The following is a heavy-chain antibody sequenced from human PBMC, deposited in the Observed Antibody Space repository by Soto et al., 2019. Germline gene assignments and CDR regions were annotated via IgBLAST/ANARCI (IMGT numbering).Heavy chain of an antibody. V-gene: IGHV3-23*01. CDR1: GFTFSSYA. CDR2: ITGSGGST. D-gene: IGHD3-16*01. CDR3: AKVDDYNWGSPQH. J-gene: IGHJ1*01. Sequence: EVQLLESGGGLVQPGGSLRLSCAASGFTFSSYAMSWVRQAPGKGLEWVSAITGSGGSTYYADSVKGRFTISRDNSKNTLYLQMNSLRAEDTAVYYCAKVDDYNWGSPQHWRQGTLLTVSS.